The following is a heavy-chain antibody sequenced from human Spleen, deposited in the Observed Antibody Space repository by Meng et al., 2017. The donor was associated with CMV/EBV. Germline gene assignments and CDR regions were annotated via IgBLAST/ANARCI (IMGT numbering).Heavy chain of an antibody. J-gene: IGHJ4*02. CDR2: INSDGTIA. CDR1: GFTVNSYW. CDR3: ARMGSEYSSSLGLDY. D-gene: IGHD6-6*01. Sequence: GGSLRLSCAASGFTVNSYWMHWVRQAPGKGLIWVSVINSDGTIAHYAASVKGRFTISRDDAKNTLYLQMNTLRTEDTAVYYCARMGSEYSSSLGLDYWGQGTLVTVSS. V-gene: IGHV3-74*01.